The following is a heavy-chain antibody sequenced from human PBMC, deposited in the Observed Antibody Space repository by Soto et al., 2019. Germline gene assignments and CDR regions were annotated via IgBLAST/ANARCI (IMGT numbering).Heavy chain of an antibody. CDR3: AGYDILTGYKGDYYYYGMDV. V-gene: IGHV1-69*01. D-gene: IGHD3-9*01. J-gene: IGHJ6*02. CDR1: GGTFSSYA. Sequence: QVQLVQSGAEVKKPGSSVKVSCKASGGTFSSYAISWVRQAPGQGLEWMGGIIPIFGTANYAQKFQGRVTITADESTSPAYMELSSLRSEDTAVYYCAGYDILTGYKGDYYYYGMDVWGQGTTVTVSS. CDR2: IIPIFGTA.